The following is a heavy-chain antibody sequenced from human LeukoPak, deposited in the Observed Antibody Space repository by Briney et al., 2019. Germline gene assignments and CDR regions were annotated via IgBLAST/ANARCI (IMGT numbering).Heavy chain of an antibody. CDR3: ATDLGGYYSGSGTYWGALDF. CDR2: IKRKSDGGTP. V-gene: IGHV3-15*01. Sequence: GGSLRLSCAPSGFIFSNAWMSWVRQAPGQGLEWVGRIKRKSDGGTPDSAAPVKGRFTISRDDSINTLFLQMNSLKAEDTAVYYCATDLGGYYSGSGTYWGALDFWGQGTVVTVSS. J-gene: IGHJ4*02. CDR1: GFIFSNAW. D-gene: IGHD3-10*01.